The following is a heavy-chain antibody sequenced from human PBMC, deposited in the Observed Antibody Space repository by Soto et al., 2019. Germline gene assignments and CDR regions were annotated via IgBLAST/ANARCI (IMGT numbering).Heavy chain of an antibody. D-gene: IGHD3-3*01. CDR1: GFTFSNAW. CDR3: TTLPPVIFGVVRGAFDI. CDR2: IKSKTDGGTT. Sequence: PGGSLRLSCAASGFTFSNAWMNWVRQAPGKGLEWVGRIKSKTDGGTTDYAAPVKGRFTISRDDSKNTLYLQMNSLKTEDTAVYYCTTLPPVIFGVVRGAFDIWGQGTMVTVSS. J-gene: IGHJ3*02. V-gene: IGHV3-15*07.